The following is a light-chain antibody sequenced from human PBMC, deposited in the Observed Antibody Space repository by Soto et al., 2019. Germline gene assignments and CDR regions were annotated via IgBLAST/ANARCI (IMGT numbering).Light chain of an antibody. CDR2: DAS. Sequence: EIVLTHSPATLSLAPGERATLSCRASQSVSNYLAWYQQKPGQAPRLLIYDASNRATGIPARFSGSGSGTDFTLTISSLEPEDFAVYYCQQRSNWPLLTFGGGPKVEIK. CDR3: QQRSNWPLLT. CDR1: QSVSNY. J-gene: IGKJ4*01. V-gene: IGKV3-11*01.